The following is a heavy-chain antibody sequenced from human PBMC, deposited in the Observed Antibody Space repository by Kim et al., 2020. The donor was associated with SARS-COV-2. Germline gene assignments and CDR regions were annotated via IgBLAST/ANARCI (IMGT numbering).Heavy chain of an antibody. CDR3: ARGGRTTVIRDNWFDP. CDR2: ISSSGSTI. J-gene: IGHJ5*02. CDR1: GFTFSSYE. Sequence: GGSLRLSCAASGFTFSSYEMNWVRQAPGKGLEWVSYISSSGSTIYYADSVKGRFTISRDNAKNSLYLQMNSLRAEDTAVYYCARGGRTTVIRDNWFDPWGQGTLVTVSS. V-gene: IGHV3-48*03. D-gene: IGHD4-4*01.